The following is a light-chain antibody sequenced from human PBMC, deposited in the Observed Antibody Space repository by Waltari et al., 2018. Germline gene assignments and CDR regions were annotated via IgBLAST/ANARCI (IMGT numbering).Light chain of an antibody. V-gene: IGLV1-47*01. CDR3: AAWDDTVKSVL. CDR1: NSNLGKNP. CDR2: KDD. J-gene: IGLJ2*01. Sequence: QSILTQPPSQSATPGPPATISCSCHNSNLGKNPASCFQQVPGTAPKVLIYKDDRRPSGVPDRFSASKSGTSASLAISGLRSDDEADYYCAAWDDTVKSVLFGGGTKLTVL.